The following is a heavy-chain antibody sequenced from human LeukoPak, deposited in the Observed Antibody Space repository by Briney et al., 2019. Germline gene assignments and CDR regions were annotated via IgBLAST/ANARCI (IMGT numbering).Heavy chain of an antibody. Sequence: PSETLSLTCTVSGGSISSSSYYWGWIRQPPGKGLEWIGSIYYSGSTYYNPSLKSRVTISVDTSKNQFSLKLSSVTAEDTAVYYCATAVQVTAIPHNWFDPWGQGTLVTVSS. J-gene: IGHJ5*02. CDR1: GGSISSSSYY. CDR3: ATAVQVTAIPHNWFDP. V-gene: IGHV4-39*07. CDR2: IYYSGST. D-gene: IGHD2-21*02.